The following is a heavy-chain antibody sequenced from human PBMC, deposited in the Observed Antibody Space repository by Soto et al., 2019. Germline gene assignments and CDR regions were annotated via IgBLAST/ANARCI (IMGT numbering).Heavy chain of an antibody. CDR2: ISAYNGNA. CDR3: ARAPRRFGELFDAFDF. CDR1: GYTFTNYG. D-gene: IGHD3-10*01. Sequence: QVQLVQSGYEVKKPGASVTVSCKASGYTFTNYGITWVRQAPGQGLEWIGWISAYNGNANYAQKFQGTVTLTRDTSTGTADLELRSLRSDDTAVYYCARAPRRFGELFDAFDFWGQGTMVPVSS. J-gene: IGHJ3*01. V-gene: IGHV1-18*01.